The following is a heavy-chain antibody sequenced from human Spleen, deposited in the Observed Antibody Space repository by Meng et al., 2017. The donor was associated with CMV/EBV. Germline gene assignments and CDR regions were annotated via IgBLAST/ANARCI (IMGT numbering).Heavy chain of an antibody. V-gene: IGHV3-73*01. CDR2: IRTQPNNYAA. CDR1: GFSFSDAG. J-gene: IGHJ5*02. D-gene: IGHD3-10*01. Sequence: GESLKISCAASGFSFSDAGLHWVRQASGQGLEWVGRIRTQPNNYAAEYAASVRGRFTISRDDSKKTAFLQMNSLKTEDTAVYYCTRLWSSGGFDPWGQGTLVTVSS. CDR3: TRLWSSGGFDP.